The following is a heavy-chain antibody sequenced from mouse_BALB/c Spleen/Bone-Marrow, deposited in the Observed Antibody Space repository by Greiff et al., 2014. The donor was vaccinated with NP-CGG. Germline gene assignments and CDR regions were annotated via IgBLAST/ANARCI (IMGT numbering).Heavy chain of an antibody. J-gene: IGHJ1*01. CDR1: GYTFTSSW. V-gene: IGHV1S130*01. CDR2: IHPNSGNT. Sequence: VQLQQSGSVLVRPGASVKLSCKASGYTFTSSWMHWAKQRPGQGLEWIGDIHPNSGNTNYNEKFRGKATLTVDTSSNTAYVGLSSLTSEDSAVYYCARSYRFWYFDVWGAGTTVTVSS. D-gene: IGHD2-14*01. CDR3: ARSYRFWYFDV.